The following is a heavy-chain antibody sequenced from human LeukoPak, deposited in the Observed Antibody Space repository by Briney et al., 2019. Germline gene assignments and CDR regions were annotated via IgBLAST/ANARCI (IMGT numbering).Heavy chain of an antibody. Sequence: GGSLRLSCAASGFTFSSYSMNWVRQAPGKGLEWVSSISSSSSYIYYADSVKGRFAISRDNAKNSLYLQMNSLRAEDTAVYYCARHYYGGNSPLDYWGQGTLVTVSS. V-gene: IGHV3-21*01. CDR3: ARHYYGGNSPLDY. CDR2: ISSSSSYI. CDR1: GFTFSSYS. J-gene: IGHJ4*02. D-gene: IGHD4-23*01.